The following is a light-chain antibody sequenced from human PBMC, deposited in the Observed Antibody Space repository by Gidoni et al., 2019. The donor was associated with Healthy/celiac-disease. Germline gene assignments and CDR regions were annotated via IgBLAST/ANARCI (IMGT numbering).Light chain of an antibody. Sequence: IQMTQSPSTLSASVGDRVTITCRASQTNSNWLAWYQQKPGNAPKVLIYKASSLESGVPSRFSGSGSGTEFTLTISSLQPDDFATYYCQQYNSYSLTFGQGTRLEIK. J-gene: IGKJ5*01. CDR2: KAS. CDR1: QTNSNW. CDR3: QQYNSYSLT. V-gene: IGKV1-5*03.